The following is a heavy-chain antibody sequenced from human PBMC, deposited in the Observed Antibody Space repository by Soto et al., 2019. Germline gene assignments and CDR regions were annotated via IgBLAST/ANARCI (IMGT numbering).Heavy chain of an antibody. CDR3: AEDQLGVYYYYGMDV. Sequence: EVQLLESGGGLVQPGGSLRLSCAASGFTFSSYAMSWVRQAPGKGLEWVSAISGSGGSTYYADSVKGRFTISRDNSKNTLYLQMNSLRAEDTAVYYCAEDQLGVYYYYGMDVWGQGTTVTVSS. CDR1: GFTFSSYA. J-gene: IGHJ6*02. CDR2: ISGSGGST. D-gene: IGHD1-1*01. V-gene: IGHV3-23*01.